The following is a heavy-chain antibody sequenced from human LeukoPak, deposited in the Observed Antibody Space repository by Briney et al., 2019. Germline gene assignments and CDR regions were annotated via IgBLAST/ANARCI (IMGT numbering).Heavy chain of an antibody. D-gene: IGHD3-16*02. CDR2: ILHNGDST. Sequence: PGGSLRLSCAASGFTVGSNYMSWVRQAPGKGLEWLSLILHNGDSTYYADSVKGRFTISRDNSKNTLYLQMNSLRAEDTAVYYCARLSSFAFDIWGQGTMVTVSS. J-gene: IGHJ3*02. CDR1: GFTVGSNY. CDR3: ARLSSFAFDI. V-gene: IGHV3-53*01.